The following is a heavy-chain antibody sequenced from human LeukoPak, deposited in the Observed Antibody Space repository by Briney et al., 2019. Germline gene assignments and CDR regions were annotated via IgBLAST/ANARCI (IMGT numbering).Heavy chain of an antibody. CDR1: GFTFDDYD. CDR3: ARRDYYGSGSPDY. CDR2: INWNGGST. J-gene: IGHJ4*02. D-gene: IGHD3-10*01. V-gene: IGHV3-20*04. Sequence: PGGSLRLSCAASGFTFDDYDMSWVRQAPGKGREWVSGINWNGGSTVYADSVKGRFTISRDNSKNSMYLQMNSLRAEDTALYYCARRDYYGSGSPDYWGQGTLVTVSS.